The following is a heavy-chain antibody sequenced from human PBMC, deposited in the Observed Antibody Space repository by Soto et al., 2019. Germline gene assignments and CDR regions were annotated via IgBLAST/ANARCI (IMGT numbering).Heavy chain of an antibody. J-gene: IGHJ6*02. CDR2: INYSGST. V-gene: IGHV4-39*01. CDR1: GGSISSSNYY. CDR3: ARHVLGGYYYGMDV. Sequence: QLQLQESGPGLVKPSETLSLTCTVSGGSISSSNYYWGWIRQPPGKGLEWIGSINYSGSTYYNPSLKSRVNRSVDTSKNQFALKLRSVTAADTAVYFCARHVLGGYYYGMDVWGPGTTVTVSS. D-gene: IGHD3-16*01.